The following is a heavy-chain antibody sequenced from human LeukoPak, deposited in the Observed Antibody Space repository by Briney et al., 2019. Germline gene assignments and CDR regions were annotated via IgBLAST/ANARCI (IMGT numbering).Heavy chain of an antibody. CDR3: ARAHGIAAAGTDA. J-gene: IGHJ4*02. D-gene: IGHD6-13*01. V-gene: IGHV4-30-2*01. Sequence: SETLSLACTVSGGSISSSSYYWSWLRQPPGKGLEWIGYIYHSGSTYYNPSLKSRVTISVDRSKNQFSLKLSSVTAADPAVYYCARAHGIAAAGTDAWGQGTLVTVSS. CDR1: GGSISSSSYY. CDR2: IYHSGST.